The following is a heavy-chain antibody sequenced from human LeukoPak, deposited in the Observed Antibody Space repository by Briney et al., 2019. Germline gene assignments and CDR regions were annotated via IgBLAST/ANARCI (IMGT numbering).Heavy chain of an antibody. J-gene: IGHJ4*02. Sequence: SETLSLTCTVSGGSISSYYWSWIRQPPGKGLEWIGEINHSGSTNYNPSLKSRVTISVDTSKNQFSLKLSSVTAADTAVYYCARIELSSDTGVYFDYWGQGTLVTVSS. CDR3: ARIELSSDTGVYFDY. V-gene: IGHV4-34*01. CDR2: INHSGST. D-gene: IGHD3-16*02. CDR1: GGSISSYY.